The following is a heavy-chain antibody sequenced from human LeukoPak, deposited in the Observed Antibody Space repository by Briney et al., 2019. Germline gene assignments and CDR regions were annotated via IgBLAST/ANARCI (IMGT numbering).Heavy chain of an antibody. D-gene: IGHD4-17*01. CDR1: GGSFSSYY. Sequence: SETLSLTCAVYGGSFSSYYWSWIRQPPGKGLEWIGEINHSGSTNYNPSLKSRVTISVDTSKNQFSLKLSSVTAADTAVYYCARADQDFTVLDYWGQGTLVTVSS. CDR3: ARADQDFTVLDY. J-gene: IGHJ4*02. CDR2: INHSGST. V-gene: IGHV4-34*01.